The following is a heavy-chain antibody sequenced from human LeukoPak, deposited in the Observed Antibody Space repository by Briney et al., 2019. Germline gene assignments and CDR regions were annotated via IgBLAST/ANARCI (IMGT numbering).Heavy chain of an antibody. Sequence: GGSLRLSCAASGFTFSSYGMHWVRQAPGKGLEWVAVISYDGSNKYYADSVKGRFTISRDNAKNSLYLQMNSLRAEDTAVYYCARDLEGDRWAFDIWGQGTMVTVSS. J-gene: IGHJ3*02. CDR1: GFTFSSYG. CDR2: ISYDGSNK. D-gene: IGHD3-16*01. V-gene: IGHV3-30*03. CDR3: ARDLEGDRWAFDI.